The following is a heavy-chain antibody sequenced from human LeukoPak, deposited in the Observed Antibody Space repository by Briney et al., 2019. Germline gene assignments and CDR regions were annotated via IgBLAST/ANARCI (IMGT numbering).Heavy chain of an antibody. CDR2: ISAYNCNT. J-gene: IGHJ4*02. CDR3: ARDYIMITFGGVIVMDY. Sequence: GASVTVSCKASGYTFTSYGISWVRQAPGQGLEWMGWISAYNCNTNYAQKLQGRVTMTTDTSTSTAYMELRSLRSDDTAVYYCARDYIMITFGGVIVMDYWGQGTLVTVSS. D-gene: IGHD3-16*02. V-gene: IGHV1-18*01. CDR1: GYTFTSYG.